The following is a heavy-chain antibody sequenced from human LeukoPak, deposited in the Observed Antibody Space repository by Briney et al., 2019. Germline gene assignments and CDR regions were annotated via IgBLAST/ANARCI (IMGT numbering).Heavy chain of an antibody. J-gene: IGHJ2*01. CDR2: TYYRSKWYN. Sequence: SQTLSLTCAISGDSVSSNSAAWNWLRQSPSRGLEWLGRTYYRSKWYNDYAVSVKSRITINPDTSKNQFSLQLNSVTPEDTAVYYCASSRGSDWYFDLWGRGTLVTVSS. CDR1: GDSVSSNSAA. D-gene: IGHD3-10*01. CDR3: ASSRGSDWYFDL. V-gene: IGHV6-1*01.